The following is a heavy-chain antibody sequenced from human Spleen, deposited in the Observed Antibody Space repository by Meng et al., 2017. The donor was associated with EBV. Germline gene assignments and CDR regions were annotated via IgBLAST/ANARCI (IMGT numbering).Heavy chain of an antibody. D-gene: IGHD3-3*01. Sequence: QVHLEESGPGLGKPSGTLSLTCGVSGDSIGRTNGWSWVRQPPGKGLEWIGEIFHSGSTNYNPSLKSRVTVSVDTSKNQFSLRVTSVTAADSALYYCAREAGPFFGVIVYDSWGQGTLVTVSS. CDR2: IFHSGST. V-gene: IGHV4-4*02. CDR1: GDSIGRTNG. CDR3: AREAGPFFGVIVYDS. J-gene: IGHJ4*02.